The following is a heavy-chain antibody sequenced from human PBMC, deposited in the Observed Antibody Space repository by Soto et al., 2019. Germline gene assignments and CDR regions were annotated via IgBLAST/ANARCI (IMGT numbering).Heavy chain of an antibody. D-gene: IGHD6-6*01. CDR1: GFTFSSYG. J-gene: IGHJ4*02. V-gene: IGHV3-30*18. Sequence: GGSLRLSCAASGFTFSSYGMHWVRQAPGKGLEWVAVISYDGSNKYYADSVKGRFTISRDNSKNTLYLQMNSLRAEDTAVYYCAKDRGIAARLPLGYFDYWGQGTLVTVSS. CDR3: AKDRGIAARLPLGYFDY. CDR2: ISYDGSNK.